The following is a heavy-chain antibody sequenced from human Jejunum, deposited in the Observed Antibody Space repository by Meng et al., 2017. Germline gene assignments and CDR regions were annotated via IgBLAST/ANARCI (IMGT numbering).Heavy chain of an antibody. CDR2: INPSDGST. CDR1: VYTFTGYF. CDR3: AREIYGSPLYYFDY. D-gene: IGHD2-15*01. J-gene: IGHJ4*02. V-gene: IGHV1-46*01. Sequence: QVELVQSVSEVKEPWGSDNISCIASVYTFTGYFIQLVRQAPGQGLDRVGLINPSDGSTIYSQKFQGRVTMTRDTSTTTVYIDLTILRFEDTAVYYCAREIYGSPLYYFDYWGQGTLVTVSS.